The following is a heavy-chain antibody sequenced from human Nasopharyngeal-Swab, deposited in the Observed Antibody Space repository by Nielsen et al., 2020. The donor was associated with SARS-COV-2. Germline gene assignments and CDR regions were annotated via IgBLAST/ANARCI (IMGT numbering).Heavy chain of an antibody. Sequence: GSLRLSCTTSGFTFGDYALSWFRQAPGKGLEWVGFIRSKIYSGAPEYAASVKGRFTISRDGAESIAYLQMNSLETGDTGVYYCARSVGSYYGQGAFDVWGQGTVVTVSS. V-gene: IGHV3-49*01. J-gene: IGHJ3*01. CDR2: IRSKIYSGAP. CDR3: ARSVGSYYGQGAFDV. CDR1: GFTFGDYA. D-gene: IGHD1-26*01.